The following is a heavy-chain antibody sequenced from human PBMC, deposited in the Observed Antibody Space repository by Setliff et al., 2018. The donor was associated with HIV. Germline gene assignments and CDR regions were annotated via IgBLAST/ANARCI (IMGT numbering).Heavy chain of an antibody. Sequence: GGSLRLSCAASGFTFNTYWMTWVRQAPGKGLEWVANIKQDGSEKYYADSVEGRFTISRDNAKNSLYLEMNSLRGEDTAVYYCAKDRIGKYDYFDHWGQGTPVTVSS. CDR2: IKQDGSEK. CDR1: GFTFNTYW. J-gene: IGHJ4*02. D-gene: IGHD3-16*01. CDR3: AKDRIGKYDYFDH. V-gene: IGHV3-7*03.